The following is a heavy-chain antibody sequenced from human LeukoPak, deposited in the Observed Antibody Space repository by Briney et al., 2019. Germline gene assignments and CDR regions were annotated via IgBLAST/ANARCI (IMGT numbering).Heavy chain of an antibody. V-gene: IGHV3-23*01. D-gene: IGHD3-9*01. Sequence: PGASLRLSCAASGSTFNNYAMSWVRQSPGRGLEWFSAITGSGGNTYYADSVNGRFTISRDNSKNTVFLQMNSLRAEDTAVYYCAKWGDYDVLTGYYVSDYWGQGTLVTVSS. CDR1: GSTFNNYA. CDR2: ITGSGGNT. J-gene: IGHJ4*02. CDR3: AKWGDYDVLTGYYVSDY.